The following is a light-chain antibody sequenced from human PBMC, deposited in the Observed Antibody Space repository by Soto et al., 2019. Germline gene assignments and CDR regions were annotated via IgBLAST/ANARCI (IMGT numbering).Light chain of an antibody. CDR2: EVS. V-gene: IGLV2-8*01. CDR1: SSDVGGYNY. J-gene: IGLJ3*02. CDR3: NSYAGSNNWV. Sequence: QSVLTQPPSASGSPGQSVTISCTGTSSDVGGYNYVSWYQQHPGKAPKLMIYEVSKRPSGVPDRFSGSKSGNTASLTVSGLQAEYEADYYCNSYAGSNNWVFGGGTKLTVL.